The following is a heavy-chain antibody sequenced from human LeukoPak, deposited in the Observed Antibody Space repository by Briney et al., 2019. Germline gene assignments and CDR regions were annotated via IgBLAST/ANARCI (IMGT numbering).Heavy chain of an antibody. CDR2: ISGSGGST. CDR1: GFTFSSYA. J-gene: IGHJ4*02. Sequence: GGSLRLSCAASGFTFSSYAMSWVRQAPGKGLEWVSAISGSGGSTYYADSVKGRFTISRDNAKNSLYLQMNSLRAEDTAVYYCARDMRRNYRVGWGQGTLVTVSS. D-gene: IGHD4-11*01. CDR3: ARDMRRNYRVG. V-gene: IGHV3-23*01.